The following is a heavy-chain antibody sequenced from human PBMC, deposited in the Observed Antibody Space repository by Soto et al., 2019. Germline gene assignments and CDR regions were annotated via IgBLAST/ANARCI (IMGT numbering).Heavy chain of an antibody. CDR1: GFTFSSYG. CDR3: ASNAVAGTLDY. J-gene: IGHJ4*02. D-gene: IGHD6-19*01. Sequence: ESGGGVVQPGRSLRLSCAASGFTFSSYGMHWVRQAPGKGLEWVAVIWYDGSNKYYADSVKGRFTISRDNSKNTLYLQMNSLRAEDTAVYYCASNAVAGTLDYWGQGTLVTVSS. V-gene: IGHV3-33*01. CDR2: IWYDGSNK.